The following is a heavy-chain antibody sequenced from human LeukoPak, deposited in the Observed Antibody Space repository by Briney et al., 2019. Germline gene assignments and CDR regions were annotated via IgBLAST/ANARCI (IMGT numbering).Heavy chain of an antibody. CDR2: INPSGGST. CDR1: GYAFTSYY. V-gene: IGHV1-46*01. Sequence: GASVKVSCKASGYAFTSYYMHWVRQAPGQGLEWMGIINPSGGSTSYAQKFQGRVTMTRDTSTSTVYMELSSLRSDDTAVYYCAREAPIAGFDPWGQGTLVTVSS. J-gene: IGHJ5*02. D-gene: IGHD2-21*01. CDR3: AREAPIAGFDP.